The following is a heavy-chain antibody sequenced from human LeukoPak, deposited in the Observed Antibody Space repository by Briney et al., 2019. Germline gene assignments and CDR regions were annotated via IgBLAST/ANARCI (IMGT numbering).Heavy chain of an antibody. D-gene: IGHD4-11*01. CDR2: ISYDGSKK. CDR1: GFTFSSYA. V-gene: IGHV3-30*04. CDR3: ARDPRTSVTTATNFDH. J-gene: IGHJ4*02. Sequence: GGSLRLSCAASGFTFSSYAMHWVRQAPGKGLEWVAVISYDGSKKYFADSVKGRFTIPRDNSKNTLYLQMNSLRAEDTAVYYCARDPRTSVTTATNFDHWGQGTLVTVSS.